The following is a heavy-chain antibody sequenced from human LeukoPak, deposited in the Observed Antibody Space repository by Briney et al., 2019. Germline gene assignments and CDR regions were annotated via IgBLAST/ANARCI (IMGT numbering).Heavy chain of an antibody. CDR2: IYYSGST. V-gene: IGHV4-39*07. CDR3: AREGAGDCSSTSCYYYYMDV. D-gene: IGHD2-2*01. J-gene: IGHJ6*03. CDR1: GGSISSSSYY. Sequence: TSETLSLTCTVSGGSISSSSYYWGWIRQPPGKGLEWIGSIYYSGSTYYNPSLKSRVTISVDTSKNQFSLKLSSVTAADTAVYYCAREGAGDCSSTSCYYYYMDVWGKGTTVTVSS.